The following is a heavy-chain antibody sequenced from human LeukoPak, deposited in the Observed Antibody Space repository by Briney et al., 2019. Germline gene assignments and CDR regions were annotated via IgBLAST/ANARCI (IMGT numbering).Heavy chain of an antibody. J-gene: IGHJ4*02. D-gene: IGHD2-2*01. CDR2: ISYDGSNK. CDR1: GFTFSSYA. CDR3: ARDLSSSTSCPDY. V-gene: IGHV3-30-3*01. Sequence: GRSLRLSCAASGFTFSSYAMHWVRQAPGKGLEWVAVISYDGSNKYYADSVKGRFTISRDNSKNTLYLQMNSLRAEDTAVYYCARDLSSSTSCPDYWGQGTLVTVSS.